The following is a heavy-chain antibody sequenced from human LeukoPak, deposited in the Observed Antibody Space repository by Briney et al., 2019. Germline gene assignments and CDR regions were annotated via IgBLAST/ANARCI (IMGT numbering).Heavy chain of an antibody. D-gene: IGHD3-10*01. Sequence: PSETLSLTCTVSGGSISGYYWNWIRQPPGKGLEWIGYIYYSGSTNYNPSLKSRVTISVDTSKNQFSLKLSSVTATDTAVYYCARHLSPFGFDYWGQGTLVTVSS. J-gene: IGHJ4*02. CDR2: IYYSGST. CDR1: GGSISGYY. CDR3: ARHLSPFGFDY. V-gene: IGHV4-59*08.